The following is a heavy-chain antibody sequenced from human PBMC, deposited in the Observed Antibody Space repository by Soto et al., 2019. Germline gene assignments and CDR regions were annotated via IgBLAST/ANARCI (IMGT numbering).Heavy chain of an antibody. CDR3: ARHGVSFGPFDY. V-gene: IGHV5-51*01. J-gene: IGHJ4*02. Sequence: GESLKISCQVPQDIFTSNWIGWLPHMPGKGLEWMGVIYPDDSDVKYNPSFQGQVTISVDKSISTAYLQWSRLRDSDTAMYFCARHGVSFGPFDYWGQGTPVTVSS. CDR2: IYPDDSDV. D-gene: IGHD3-3*01. CDR1: QDIFTSNW.